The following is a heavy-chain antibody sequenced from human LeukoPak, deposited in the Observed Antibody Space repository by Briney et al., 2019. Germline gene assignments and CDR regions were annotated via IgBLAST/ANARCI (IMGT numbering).Heavy chain of an antibody. CDR1: GGSFSGYY. J-gene: IGHJ4*02. CDR3: ARVRDGDYYDSSGYYIFDY. Sequence: PSETLSLTCAVYGGSFSGYYWSWIRQPPGKGLEWIGSIYYSGSTYYNPSLKSRVTISVDTSKNQFSLKLSSVTAADTAVYYCARVRDGDYYDSSGYYIFDYWGQGTLVTVSS. D-gene: IGHD3-22*01. V-gene: IGHV4-34*01. CDR2: IYYSGST.